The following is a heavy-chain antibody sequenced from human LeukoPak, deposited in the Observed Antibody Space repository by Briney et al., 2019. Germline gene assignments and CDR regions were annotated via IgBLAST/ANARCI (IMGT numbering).Heavy chain of an antibody. V-gene: IGHV3-23*01. Sequence: GGSLRLSCAVSGFTFSSYAMSWVRQAPGKGLEWASAISGSGGSTYCADSVKGRFTISRDNSKNTLYLQMNSLRAEDTAVYYCAKRRGYDFWDYYYMDVWGKGTTVTVSS. CDR1: GFTFSSYA. J-gene: IGHJ6*03. CDR3: AKRRGYDFWDYYYMDV. CDR2: ISGSGGST. D-gene: IGHD3-3*01.